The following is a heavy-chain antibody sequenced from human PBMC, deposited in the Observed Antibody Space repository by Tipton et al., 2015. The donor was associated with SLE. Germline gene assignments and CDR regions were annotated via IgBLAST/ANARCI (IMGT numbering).Heavy chain of an antibody. D-gene: IGHD6-19*01. CDR1: GFTFHDYN. J-gene: IGHJ4*02. CDR3: AKEYTSGWSEIDY. CDR2: INWAGSST. V-gene: IGHV3-43*01. Sequence: LSLTCAASGFTFHDYNMHWVRQVPGKGLEWVSLINWAGSSTFYAESVKGRFTISRDNSKNSLYLQMNSLKTEDTALYYCAKEYTSGWSEIDYWGQGTLVTVSS.